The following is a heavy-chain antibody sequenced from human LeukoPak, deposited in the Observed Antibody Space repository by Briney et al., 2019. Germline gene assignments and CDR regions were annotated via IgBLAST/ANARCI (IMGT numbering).Heavy chain of an antibody. CDR3: ARVRLAFVVNWDFDY. V-gene: IGHV3-48*02. CDR2: ISSSSTI. CDR1: GFTFSSYS. D-gene: IGHD2-21*01. J-gene: IGHJ4*02. Sequence: GGSLRLSCAASGFTFSSYSMNWVRQAPGKGLEWVSYISSSSTIYYADSVKGRFTISRDNAKNSLYLQMNSLRDEDTAVYYCARVRLAFVVNWDFDYWGQGTLVTVSS.